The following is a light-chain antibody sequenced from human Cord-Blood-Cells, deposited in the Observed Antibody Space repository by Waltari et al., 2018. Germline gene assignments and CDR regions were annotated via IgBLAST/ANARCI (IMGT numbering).Light chain of an antibody. CDR1: SSDVGGYNY. CDR2: EVS. CDR3: SSYTSSSTLVV. V-gene: IGLV2-14*01. Sequence: QSALTQPASVSESPGQSITISCTGTSSDVGGYNYVSWYQQHPGKAPKLMIYEVSNRPSGVSNRFSGSKSGNTASLTISGLQAEDEADYDCSSYTSSSTLVVFGGGTKLTVL. J-gene: IGLJ2*01.